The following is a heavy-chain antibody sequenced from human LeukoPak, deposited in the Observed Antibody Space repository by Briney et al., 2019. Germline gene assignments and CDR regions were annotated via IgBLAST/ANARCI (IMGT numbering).Heavy chain of an antibody. D-gene: IGHD3-3*01. J-gene: IGHJ5*02. CDR3: ARESLPPFGVVIRGRVDP. Sequence: GAPVKVSCKASGYTFTSYYMHWGRQAPGQGLEWMGIINPSGGSTSYAQKFQGRVTMTRDTSTSTVYVELSSLRSEDTAVYYCARESLPPFGVVIRGRVDPRGQGTLVTVSS. V-gene: IGHV1-46*03. CDR1: GYTFTSYY. CDR2: INPSGGST.